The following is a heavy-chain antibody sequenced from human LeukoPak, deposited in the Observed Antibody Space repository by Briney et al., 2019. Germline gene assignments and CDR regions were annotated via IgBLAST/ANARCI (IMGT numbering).Heavy chain of an antibody. J-gene: IGHJ3*02. CDR3: ARQILWFGEPDAFDI. CDR1: GFTFGSYA. Sequence: GGSLRLSCAASGFTFGSYAMSWVRQAPGKGLEWVSAISGSGGSTYYADSVKGRFTISRDNAKNSLYLQMNSLRAEDTALYYCARQILWFGEPDAFDIWGQGTMVTVSS. V-gene: IGHV3-23*01. CDR2: ISGSGGST. D-gene: IGHD3-10*01.